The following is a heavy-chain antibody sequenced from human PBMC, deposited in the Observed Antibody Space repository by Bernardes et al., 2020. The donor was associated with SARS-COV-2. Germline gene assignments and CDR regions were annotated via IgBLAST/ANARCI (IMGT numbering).Heavy chain of an antibody. J-gene: IGHJ4*02. V-gene: IGHV3-74*01. D-gene: IGHD1-26*01. Sequence: GGSLRLSCVVSGFSFRTSWMHWVRQAPGKGLVWVSRIDDAAKTKNYADSVKGRFTVSRDNAKNILYLQMDSLTDEDAAFYYCARGGNYYLDYWGQGTLVTVSS. CDR1: GFSFRTSW. CDR2: IDDAAKTK. CDR3: ARGGNYYLDY.